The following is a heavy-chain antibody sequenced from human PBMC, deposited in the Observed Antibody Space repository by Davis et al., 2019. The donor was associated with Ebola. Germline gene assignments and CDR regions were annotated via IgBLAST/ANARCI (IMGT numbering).Heavy chain of an antibody. V-gene: IGHV3-11*05. Sequence: GRFTISRDNAKNSLHLQMNSLEAEDTAVYYCARGFYYDGSGSYYVFDYWGQGTLVTVSS. J-gene: IGHJ4*02. D-gene: IGHD3-22*01. CDR3: ARGFYYDGSGSYYVFDY.